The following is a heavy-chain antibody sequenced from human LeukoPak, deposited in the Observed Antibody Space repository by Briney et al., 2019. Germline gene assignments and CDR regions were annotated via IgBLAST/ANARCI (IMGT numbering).Heavy chain of an antibody. CDR1: GFTVTSNY. D-gene: IGHD6-13*01. CDR3: AKGGRDIAAAGRFLDC. CDR2: INSGGST. J-gene: IGHJ4*02. V-gene: IGHV3-53*01. Sequence: GGSLRLSCAASGFTVTSNYMSWVRQAPGKGLEWVSVINSGGSTYYAESVKGRFTISRDSSKNTVYLQMNSLRAEDTAVYYCAKGGRDIAAAGRFLDCWGQGTLVTVSS.